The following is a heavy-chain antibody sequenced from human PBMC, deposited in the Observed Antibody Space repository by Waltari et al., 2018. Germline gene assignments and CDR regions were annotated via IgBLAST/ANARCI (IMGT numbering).Heavy chain of an antibody. CDR2: INQDGNKL. J-gene: IGHJ5*01. V-gene: IGHV3-7*01. Sequence: EVHLVESGGGLVQPGGSLRFSCAASGFTFSGYWLCRVRQASGKGLEWVANINQDGNKLYYVDSVEGRFTISRDNAKNSLYLQMNSLRAEDTAVYYCARDQMVTVTDDNWFDSWGQGNLVTVSS. CDR1: GFTFSGYW. D-gene: IGHD4-17*01. CDR3: ARDQMVTVTDDNWFDS.